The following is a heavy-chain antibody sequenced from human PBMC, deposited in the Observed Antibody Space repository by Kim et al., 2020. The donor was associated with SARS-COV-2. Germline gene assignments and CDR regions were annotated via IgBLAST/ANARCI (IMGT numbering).Heavy chain of an antibody. CDR1: GFTFRNYG. CDR3: AKDEATVTTSGFDY. CDR2: ISGGGHNT. Sequence: GGSLRLSCVASGFTFRNYGMNWVRQPPGEGLEWVSSISGGGHNTYYAESVEGRFTISRDNSKTTLYLQVDSLRAEDTAVYYCAKDEATVTTSGFDYWGQGTLVAASS. J-gene: IGHJ4*02. D-gene: IGHD4-17*01. V-gene: IGHV3-23*01.